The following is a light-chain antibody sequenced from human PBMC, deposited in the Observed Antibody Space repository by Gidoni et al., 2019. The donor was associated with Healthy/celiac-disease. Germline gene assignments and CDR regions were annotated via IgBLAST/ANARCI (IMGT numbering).Light chain of an antibody. V-gene: IGKV3-11*01. CDR2: DAS. J-gene: IGKJ2*01. CDR1: QSVSSY. Sequence: EIVLTQSPATLSLSPGERATLSCRASQSVSSYLAWYQQTPGQAPRLLIYDASNRATGIPARFSGSGSGTDFTLTISSLEPEDFAVYYCQQRSNWPPLYTFXXXTKLEIK. CDR3: QQRSNWPPLYT.